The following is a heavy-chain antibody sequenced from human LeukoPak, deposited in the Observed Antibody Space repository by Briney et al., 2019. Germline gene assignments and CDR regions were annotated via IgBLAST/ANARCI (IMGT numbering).Heavy chain of an antibody. CDR1: GGSFNAYA. D-gene: IGHD5-18*01. CDR3: AWGKYSYGTAYYYYYMDV. V-gene: IGHV1-69*05. J-gene: IGHJ6*03. Sequence: ASVKVSCKASGGSFNAYAISWVRQAPGQGLEWMGGIIPIFGTSNYAQKLQGRVTMTRNTSISTAYMELSSLRSEDTAVYYCAWGKYSYGTAYYYYYMDVWGKGTTVTVSS. CDR2: IIPIFGTS.